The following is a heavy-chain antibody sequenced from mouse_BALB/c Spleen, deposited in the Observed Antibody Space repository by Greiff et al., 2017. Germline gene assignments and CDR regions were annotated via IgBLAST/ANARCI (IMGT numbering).Heavy chain of an antibody. CDR2: ISSGSSTI. CDR3: AREDVGY. Sequence: EVKVEESGGGLVQPGGSRKLSCAASGFTFSSFGMHWVRQAPEKGLEWVAYISSGSSTIYYADTVKGRFTISRDNPKNTLFLQMTSLRSEDTAMYYCAREDVGYWGQGTTLTVSS. J-gene: IGHJ2*01. V-gene: IGHV5-17*02. CDR1: GFTFSSFG.